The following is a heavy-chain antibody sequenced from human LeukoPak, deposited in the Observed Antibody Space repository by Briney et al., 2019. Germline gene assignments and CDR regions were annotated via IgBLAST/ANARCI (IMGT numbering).Heavy chain of an antibody. Sequence: PSETLSLTCTVSGGSISSYYWSWIRQPAGKGLEWIGRIYTSGSTNYNPSLKSRVTMSVDTSKNQFSLKLSSVTAADTAVYYCARDPAGAATPYYFDYWGQGTRVTVSS. V-gene: IGHV4-4*07. D-gene: IGHD1-26*01. CDR1: GGSISSYY. CDR2: IYTSGST. J-gene: IGHJ4*02. CDR3: ARDPAGAATPYYFDY.